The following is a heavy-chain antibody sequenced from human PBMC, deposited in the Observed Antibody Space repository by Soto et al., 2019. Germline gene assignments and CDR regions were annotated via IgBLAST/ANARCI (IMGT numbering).Heavy chain of an antibody. CDR3: ARADSSSDAFDI. D-gene: IGHD6-6*01. Sequence: ASVKVSCKASGYTFTSYGISWVRQAPGQGLEWMGWISAYNGNTNYAQKLQGRVTITTDTATSTPYTELMSLRSDDTAVYYCARADSSSDAFDIWGQGTMVT. V-gene: IGHV1-18*01. CDR1: GYTFTSYG. CDR2: ISAYNGNT. J-gene: IGHJ3*02.